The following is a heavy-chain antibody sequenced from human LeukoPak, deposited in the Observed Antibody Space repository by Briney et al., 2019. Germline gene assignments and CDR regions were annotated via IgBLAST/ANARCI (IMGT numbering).Heavy chain of an antibody. D-gene: IGHD3-10*01. V-gene: IGHV3-33*01. CDR2: IWYDGSNK. CDR3: TTGVGRSDLHC. J-gene: IGHJ4*02. CDR1: GFTFSSYG. Sequence: GGSLRLSCAASGFTFSSYGMHWVRQAPGKGLEWVAVIWYDGSNKYYADSVKGRFTISRDNSKNTLYLQMNSLRAEDTAVYYCTTGVGRSDLHCWGQETLVPVSS.